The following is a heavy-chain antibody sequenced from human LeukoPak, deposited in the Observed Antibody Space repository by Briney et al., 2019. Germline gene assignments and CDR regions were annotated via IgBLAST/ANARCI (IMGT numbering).Heavy chain of an antibody. V-gene: IGHV3-66*04. CDR2: IYSGGST. CDR1: EFSVGSNY. Sequence: GGSLRLSCAASEFSVGSNYMTWVRQAPGKGLEWVSLIYSGGSTYYADSVKGRFTISRDNSKNTLYLQMNSLRAEDTAVYYCAKHTSYFYDTSGSTLDYWGQGTLVTVSS. CDR3: AKHTSYFYDTSGSTLDY. J-gene: IGHJ4*02. D-gene: IGHD3-22*01.